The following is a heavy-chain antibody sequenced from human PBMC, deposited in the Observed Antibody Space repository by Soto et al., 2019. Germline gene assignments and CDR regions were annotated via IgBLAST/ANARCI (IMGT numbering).Heavy chain of an antibody. Sequence: SLKVSCKASGGTFSSYAISWVRQAPGQGLEWMGGIIPIFGTANYAQKFQGRVTITADESTSTAYMELSSLRAEDTAVYYCAKDQLYIRGVIHNWFDPWGQGTLVTVSS. V-gene: IGHV1-69*13. D-gene: IGHD3-10*02. CDR1: GGTFSSYA. J-gene: IGHJ5*02. CDR2: IIPIFGTA. CDR3: AKDQLYIRGVIHNWFDP.